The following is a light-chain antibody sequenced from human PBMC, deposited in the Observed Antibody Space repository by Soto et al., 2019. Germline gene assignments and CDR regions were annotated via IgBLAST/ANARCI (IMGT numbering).Light chain of an antibody. Sequence: DVVMTQSPLFLPVTLGQPASISCRSSQSLVSSDRNTYLNWLQHRPGQAPRRLMYKVSVRHRGIPDRFSGSGTGTDFTLKISRVEAEDVGVYYCMQCRSRPPTFGQGTKVDIK. CDR1: QSLVSSDRNTY. CDR2: KVS. J-gene: IGKJ1*01. CDR3: MQCRSRPPT. V-gene: IGKV2-30*01.